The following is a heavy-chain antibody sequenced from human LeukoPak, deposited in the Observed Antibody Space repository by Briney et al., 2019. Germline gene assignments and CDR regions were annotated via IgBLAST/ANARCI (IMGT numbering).Heavy chain of an antibody. J-gene: IGHJ4*02. CDR3: ATDVLDSSDWYQVGDY. CDR1: GFTFSANA. Sequence: GGSLRLSCVAAGFTFSANAMHWVRQAPGKGLEWVAVMSFDGSNKYYADSVKGRFTISRDNSKNTLYLQMNSLKTEDTAVYYCATDVLDSSDWYQVGDYWGQGTLVTVSS. CDR2: MSFDGSNK. V-gene: IGHV3-30-3*01. D-gene: IGHD6-19*01.